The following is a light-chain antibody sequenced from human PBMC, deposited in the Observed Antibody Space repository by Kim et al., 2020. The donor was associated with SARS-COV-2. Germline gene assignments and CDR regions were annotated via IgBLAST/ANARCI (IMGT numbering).Light chain of an antibody. Sequence: EIVLTQSPGPLSLSPGERATLTCRASQSVSNNYLAWYQQRPGQAPRLLIYGASSRATGIPDRFSGSGSGTDFTLTISRLQPEDFAVYYCLQHSSSPYTFGQGTKLEI. CDR1: QSVSNNY. CDR3: LQHSSSPYT. V-gene: IGKV3-20*01. CDR2: GAS. J-gene: IGKJ2*01.